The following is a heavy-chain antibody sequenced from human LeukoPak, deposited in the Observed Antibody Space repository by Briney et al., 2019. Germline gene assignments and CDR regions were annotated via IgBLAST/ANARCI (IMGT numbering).Heavy chain of an antibody. CDR2: ISGSGGST. J-gene: IGHJ4*02. CDR3: AKDLYRSGWYVFDY. Sequence: SCKASGGTFSSYAISWVRQAPGKGLEWVSAISGSGGSTYYADSVKGRFTISRDNSKNTLYLQMNSLRAEDTAVYYCAKDLYRSGWYVFDYWGQGTLVTVSS. CDR1: GGTFSSYA. V-gene: IGHV3-23*01. D-gene: IGHD6-19*01.